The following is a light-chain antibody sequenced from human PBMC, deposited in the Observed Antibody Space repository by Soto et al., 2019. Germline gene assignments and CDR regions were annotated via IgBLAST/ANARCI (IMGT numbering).Light chain of an antibody. V-gene: IGKV1-12*01. CDR1: QGVNSW. J-gene: IGKJ1*01. Sequence: DIQMTQSPSSVSASVGDRVTITCRASQGVNSWLAWYQQKPGKAPKLLIYGASNLQSGVPSRFNGSGSGTEFTLTISSLQSEDFAVYYCQQYNNWPPVTFGQGTKVDIK. CDR3: QQYNNWPPVT. CDR2: GAS.